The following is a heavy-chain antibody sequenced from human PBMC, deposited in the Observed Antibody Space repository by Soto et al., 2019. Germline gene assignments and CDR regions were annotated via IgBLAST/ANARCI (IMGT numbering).Heavy chain of an antibody. Sequence: PSETLSLTCAAYGGSFSGYHWSGMPQPPGKGLEWIGEINHSGSTNYNPSLKSRVTISVDTSKNQFSLKLSPVTAADTAVYYCARVKGVLVRGYGMDVWGQGTTVT. V-gene: IGHV4-34*01. CDR3: ARVKGVLVRGYGMDV. J-gene: IGHJ6*02. CDR2: INHSGST. D-gene: IGHD3-10*01. CDR1: GGSFSGYH.